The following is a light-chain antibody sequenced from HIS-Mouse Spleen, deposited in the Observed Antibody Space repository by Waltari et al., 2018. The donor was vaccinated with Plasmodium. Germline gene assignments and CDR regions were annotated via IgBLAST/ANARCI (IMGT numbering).Light chain of an antibody. CDR1: KLGDKY. CDR2: QES. Sequence: SYELTQPPSVSVSPGQTASITCSGDKLGDKYACWYQPKPGQSPVLVIYQESKRPSGIPGRFSCSHSGNTATLTISGTQAMDEADYYCQAWDSSTVVFGGGTKLTVL. J-gene: IGLJ2*01. CDR3: QAWDSSTVV. V-gene: IGLV3-1*01.